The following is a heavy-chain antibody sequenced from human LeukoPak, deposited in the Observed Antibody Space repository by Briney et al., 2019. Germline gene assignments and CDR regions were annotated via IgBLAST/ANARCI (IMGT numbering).Heavy chain of an antibody. V-gene: IGHV3-11*01. CDR3: ARESNTCEGFDI. CDR1: GFTFSDYY. J-gene: IGHJ3*02. D-gene: IGHD2-21*01. Sequence: GGSLRLSCAVSGFTFSDYYMSWIRQTPGKGLEWISYISSRSGDNIQYSDYVKGRFIISRDNAKNSLYLQMSSLRADDTAVYYCARESNTCEGFDIWGQGTMVTVAS. CDR2: ISSRSGDNI.